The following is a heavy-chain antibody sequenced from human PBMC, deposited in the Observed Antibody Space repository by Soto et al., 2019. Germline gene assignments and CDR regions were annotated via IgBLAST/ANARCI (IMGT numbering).Heavy chain of an antibody. D-gene: IGHD4-17*01. CDR2: IIPIFGTA. Sequence: ASVKVSCKASGGTFSSYAISWVRQAPGQGLEWMGGIIPIFGTANYAQKFQGRVTITADESTSTAYMELSSLRSEDTAVYYCAGANDYGDFGWFDPWGQGTLVTVSS. V-gene: IGHV1-69*13. CDR3: AGANDYGDFGWFDP. J-gene: IGHJ5*02. CDR1: GGTFSSYA.